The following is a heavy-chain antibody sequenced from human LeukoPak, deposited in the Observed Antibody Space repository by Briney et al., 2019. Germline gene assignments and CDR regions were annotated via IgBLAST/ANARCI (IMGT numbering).Heavy chain of an antibody. CDR1: GGSISSYY. CDR3: VVMPPY. Sequence: SETLSLTCTVSGGSISSYYWSWLRQPAGKGLEWIGSVYQSGSTYYNPSLKSRVTISVDTSKNQFSLKLNSVTAADTAVYYCVVMPPYWGQGTLVTVSS. V-gene: IGHV4-4*07. D-gene: IGHD2-21*01. J-gene: IGHJ4*02. CDR2: VYQSGST.